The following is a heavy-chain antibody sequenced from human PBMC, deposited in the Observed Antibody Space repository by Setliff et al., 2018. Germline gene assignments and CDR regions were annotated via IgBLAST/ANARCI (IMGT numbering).Heavy chain of an antibody. CDR2: INPSGGST. CDR1: GYTFTSYY. Sequence: ASVKVSCKASGYTFTSYYMHWVRQAPGQGLEWMGIINPSGGSTSYAQKFQGRVTMTRDTSTSTVYMELSSLRSEDTAVYYCARDPTTYYDMLTGSSPRRYGMDVWGQGTTVTVSS. D-gene: IGHD3-9*01. J-gene: IGHJ6*02. V-gene: IGHV1-46*01. CDR3: ARDPTTYYDMLTGSSPRRYGMDV.